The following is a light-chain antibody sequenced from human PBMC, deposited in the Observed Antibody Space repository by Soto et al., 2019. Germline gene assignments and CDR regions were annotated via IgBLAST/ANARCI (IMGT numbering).Light chain of an antibody. CDR1: QGINND. CDR3: LQDYSCHYT. V-gene: IGKV1-6*01. J-gene: IGKJ2*01. Sequence: AIQMTQSPSSLSASVGDRVTITCRASQGINNDIGWYQQKPGRAPKLLIYSASTLHTDVPSRFSGSGSGSVFTLTIISLQPEDFVTYYCLQDYSCHYTFGQGTQLEIK. CDR2: SAS.